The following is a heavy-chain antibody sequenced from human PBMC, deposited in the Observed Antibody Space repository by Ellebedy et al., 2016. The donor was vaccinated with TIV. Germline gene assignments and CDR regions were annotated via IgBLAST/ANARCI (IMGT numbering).Heavy chain of an antibody. D-gene: IGHD6-25*01. CDR2: ISPYNGRT. J-gene: IGHJ4*02. Sequence: AASVKVSCKASGYTFRDYGLAWVRHALGEGPQWMGWISPYNGRTVYDRRFQHRVTMTTDTPSSTAYLELRTIRSDETAAYYCARSFAAVFDSWGQGTLVTVSS. CDR1: GYTFRDYG. CDR3: ARSFAAVFDS. V-gene: IGHV1-18*01.